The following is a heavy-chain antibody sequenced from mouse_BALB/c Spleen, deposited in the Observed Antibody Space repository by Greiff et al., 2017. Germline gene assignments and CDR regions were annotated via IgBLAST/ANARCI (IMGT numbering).Heavy chain of an antibody. CDR3: ARRRYYYGSSYDFDY. J-gene: IGHJ2*01. Sequence: EVQRVESGGGLVQPGGSRKLSCAASGFTFSSFGMHWVRQAPEKGLEWVAYISSGSSTIYYADTVKGRFTISRDNPKNTLFLQMTSLRSEDTAMYYCARRRYYYGSSYDFDYWGQGTTLTVSS. V-gene: IGHV5-17*02. D-gene: IGHD1-1*01. CDR1: GFTFSSFG. CDR2: ISSGSSTI.